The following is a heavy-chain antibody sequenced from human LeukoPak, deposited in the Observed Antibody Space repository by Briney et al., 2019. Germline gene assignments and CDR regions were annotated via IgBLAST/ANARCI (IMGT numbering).Heavy chain of an antibody. CDR3: GPRYSGSQAAFDI. J-gene: IGHJ3*02. Sequence: GGSLRLSCAASGFTFSSYGMHWVRQAPGKGLEWVAFIRYDGSNKYYADSVKGRFTISRDNSKNTVYLQMNSLRAEDTAVYYCGPRYSGSQAAFDIWGQGTMVTVSS. V-gene: IGHV3-30*02. CDR2: IRYDGSNK. D-gene: IGHD1-26*01. CDR1: GFTFSSYG.